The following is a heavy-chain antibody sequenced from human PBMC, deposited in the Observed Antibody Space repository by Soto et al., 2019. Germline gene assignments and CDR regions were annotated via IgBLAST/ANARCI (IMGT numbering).Heavy chain of an antibody. CDR3: AKVNIAAAGIYYYYGMDV. J-gene: IGHJ6*02. Sequence: GGSLRLSCAASGFTFSSYAMSWVRQAPGKGLEWVSAISGSGGSTYYADSVKGRFTISRDNSKNTLYLQMNSLRAEDTAVYYCAKVNIAAAGIYYYYGMDVWGQGTTVTVSS. V-gene: IGHV3-23*01. CDR1: GFTFSSYA. CDR2: ISGSGGST. D-gene: IGHD6-13*01.